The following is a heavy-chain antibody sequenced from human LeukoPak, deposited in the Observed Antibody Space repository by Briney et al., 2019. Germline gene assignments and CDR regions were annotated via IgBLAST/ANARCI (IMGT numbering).Heavy chain of an antibody. CDR2: ISSSSSYI. Sequence: GGSLRLSCAASGFTFSSYSMNWVRQAPGKGLEWVSSISSSSSYIYYAGSVKGRFTISRDNAKNSLHLQMNSLRAEDTAVYYCARDADLYDSSGYYEYWGQGTLVTVSS. CDR1: GFTFSSYS. D-gene: IGHD3-22*01. V-gene: IGHV3-21*01. J-gene: IGHJ4*02. CDR3: ARDADLYDSSGYYEY.